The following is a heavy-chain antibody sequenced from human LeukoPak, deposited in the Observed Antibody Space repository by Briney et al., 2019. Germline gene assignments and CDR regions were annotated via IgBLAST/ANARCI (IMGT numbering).Heavy chain of an antibody. Sequence: SETLSLTCTVSGGSISSHYWSWIRQPPGKGLEWIGYIYYSGSTNYNPSLKSRVTISVDTSKNQFSLKLSSVTAADTAVYYCAGSGYYYDGSGLDYWGQGTLVTVSS. CDR2: IYYSGST. J-gene: IGHJ4*02. V-gene: IGHV4-59*11. CDR1: GGSISSHY. CDR3: AGSGYYYDGSGLDY. D-gene: IGHD3-22*01.